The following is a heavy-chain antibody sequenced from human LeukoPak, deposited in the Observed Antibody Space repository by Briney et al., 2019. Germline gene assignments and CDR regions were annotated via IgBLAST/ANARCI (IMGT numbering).Heavy chain of an antibody. CDR2: IYYSGST. CDR1: GGSISSYY. J-gene: IGHJ5*02. D-gene: IGHD1-1*01. Sequence: SETLSLTCTVSGGSISSYYWSWIRQPPGKGLEWIGYIYYSGSTNYNPSLKSRVTISVDTSKNQFSLKLSSVTAADTAVYHCARRIRGNWNDFYWFDPWGQGTLVTVSS. V-gene: IGHV4-59*01. CDR3: ARRIRGNWNDFYWFDP.